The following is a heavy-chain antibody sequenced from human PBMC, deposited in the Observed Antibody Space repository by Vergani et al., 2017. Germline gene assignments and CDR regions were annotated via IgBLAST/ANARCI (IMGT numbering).Heavy chain of an antibody. Sequence: EVQLVESGGGLVKPGGSLRLSCAASGFTFSSYSMNWVRQAPGKGLEWVSSISSSSSYIYYADSVKGRFTISRDNAKNSQYLQMNSLRAEDTAVYYCVRTSPRIVVVPAATTIDYWGQGTLVTVSS. J-gene: IGHJ4*02. CDR1: GFTFSSYS. V-gene: IGHV3-21*01. CDR3: VRTSPRIVVVPAATTIDY. CDR2: ISSSSSYI. D-gene: IGHD2-2*01.